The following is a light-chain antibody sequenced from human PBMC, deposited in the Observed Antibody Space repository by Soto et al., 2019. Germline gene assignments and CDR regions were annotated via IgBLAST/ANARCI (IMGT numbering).Light chain of an antibody. Sequence: QSVLTQPPSASGTPGQRVTISCSGSSSNIGSNTVNWYQQLPGTAPKLLIYTNNRRPSGVPDRFSGSKSGTSASLAISGLQSGDEADYYCVAWDDSLNGYVFGTGTKLTVL. CDR3: VAWDDSLNGYV. CDR1: SSNIGSNT. V-gene: IGLV1-44*01. CDR2: TNN. J-gene: IGLJ1*01.